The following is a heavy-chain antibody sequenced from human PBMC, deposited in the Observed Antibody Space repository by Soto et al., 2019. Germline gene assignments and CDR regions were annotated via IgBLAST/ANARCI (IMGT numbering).Heavy chain of an antibody. J-gene: IGHJ5*02. CDR3: ARSYYDFWSGPSNWFDP. CDR1: GYTFTSYY. CDR2: INPSGGST. V-gene: IGHV1-46*01. D-gene: IGHD3-3*01. Sequence: ASVKVSCKASGYTFTSYYMHWVRQAPGQGLEWMGIINPSGGSTSYAQKFQGRVTMTRDTSTSTVYMELSSLRSEDTAVYYCARSYYDFWSGPSNWFDPWGQGTLVTVSS.